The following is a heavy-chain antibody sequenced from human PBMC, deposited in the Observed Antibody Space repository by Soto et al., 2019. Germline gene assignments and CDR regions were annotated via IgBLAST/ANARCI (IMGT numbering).Heavy chain of an antibody. CDR3: ARDHGVYYGSGRGGAFDI. CDR2: IYYSGST. D-gene: IGHD3-10*01. Sequence: SETLSLTCTVSGGSISSYYWSWIRQPPGKGLEWIGYIYYSGSTNYNPSLKSRVTISVDTSKNQFSLKLSSVTAADTAVYYCARDHGVYYGSGRGGAFDIWRQGTMVTVSS. V-gene: IGHV4-59*01. J-gene: IGHJ3*02. CDR1: GGSISSYY.